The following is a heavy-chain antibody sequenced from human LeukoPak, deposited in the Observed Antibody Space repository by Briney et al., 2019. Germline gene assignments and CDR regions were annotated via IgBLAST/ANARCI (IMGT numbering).Heavy chain of an antibody. CDR1: GFTFSSYG. D-gene: IGHD3-10*01. V-gene: IGHV3-30*18. Sequence: GRSLRLSCAASGFTFSSYGMLWVRQAPGKGLEWVAVISYDGSNKYYADSVKGRFTISRDNSKNTLYLQMNSLRAEDTAVYYCAKDYAYYGSGSYYNAYWGQGTLVTVSS. J-gene: IGHJ4*02. CDR2: ISYDGSNK. CDR3: AKDYAYYGSGSYYNAY.